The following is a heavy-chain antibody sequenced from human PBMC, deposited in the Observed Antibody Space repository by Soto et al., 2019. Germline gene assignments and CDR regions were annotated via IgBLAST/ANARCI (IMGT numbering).Heavy chain of an antibody. CDR3: ATHYYDSSGYLDY. V-gene: IGHV3-30*03. J-gene: IGHJ4*02. D-gene: IGHD3-22*01. Sequence: GGSLRLSCAASGFTFSSYGMHWVRQAPGKGLEWVAVISYDGSNKYYADSVKGRFTISRDNSKNTLYLQMNSLRAEDTAVYYCATHYYDSSGYLDYWGKGTLVTVSS. CDR2: ISYDGSNK. CDR1: GFTFSSYG.